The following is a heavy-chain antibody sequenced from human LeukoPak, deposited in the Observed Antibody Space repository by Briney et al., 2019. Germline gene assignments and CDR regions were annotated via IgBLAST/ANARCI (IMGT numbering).Heavy chain of an antibody. Sequence: PGGSLRLSCAASGFTFSSYAMSWVRQAPGKGLEWVSTISGSGGTTYYADSVKGRFTISRDNSKNTLYLQMNSLRAEDTAVYYCARQRTFLLNFDYWGQGTLVTVSS. CDR1: GFTFSSYA. CDR3: ARQRTFLLNFDY. CDR2: ISGSGGTT. V-gene: IGHV3-23*01. J-gene: IGHJ4*02. D-gene: IGHD3-16*01.